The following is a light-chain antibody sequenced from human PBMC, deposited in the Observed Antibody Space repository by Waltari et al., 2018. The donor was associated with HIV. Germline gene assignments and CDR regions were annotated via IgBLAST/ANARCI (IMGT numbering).Light chain of an antibody. Sequence: IALTQSPATLSLSPGERATLSCRASQSVSIYLAWYQQKPGQPPRLLIYDASNRATAIPARFSGSGSGTDFTLTISSLEPEDFAVYYCQQRSRWPPAYTFGQGTKLEIK. CDR3: QQRSRWPPAYT. J-gene: IGKJ2*01. V-gene: IGKV3-11*01. CDR2: DAS. CDR1: QSVSIY.